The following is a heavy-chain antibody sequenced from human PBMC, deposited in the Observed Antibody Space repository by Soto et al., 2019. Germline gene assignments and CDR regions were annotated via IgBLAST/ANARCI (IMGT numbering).Heavy chain of an antibody. CDR1: GFSFSNYN. V-gene: IGHV3-48*02. D-gene: IGHD3-3*01. Sequence: LRLSCVAAGFSFSNYNMNWVRQAPGKGLEWVSYITDSSDTVHYADSVRGRFTISRDNAESSLYLQMNSLRDEDTAVYFCARDFGHGYYLDYWGRGTLVTVSS. CDR2: ITDSSDTV. J-gene: IGHJ4*02. CDR3: ARDFGHGYYLDY.